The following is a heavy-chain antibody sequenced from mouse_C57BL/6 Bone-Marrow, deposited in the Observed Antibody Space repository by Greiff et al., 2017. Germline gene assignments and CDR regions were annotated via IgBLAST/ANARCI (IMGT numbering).Heavy chain of an antibody. V-gene: IGHV3-6*01. D-gene: IGHD2-5*01. CDR2: ISYDGSN. CDR3: ARETTYYSNYAFAY. Sequence: EVKLQESGPGLVKPSQSLSLTCSVTGYSITSGYYWNWIRQFPGNKLEWMGYISYDGSNNYNPSLKNRISITRDTSKNQFFLKLNSVTTEDTATYYCARETTYYSNYAFAYWGQGTLVTVSA. J-gene: IGHJ3*01. CDR1: GYSITSGYY.